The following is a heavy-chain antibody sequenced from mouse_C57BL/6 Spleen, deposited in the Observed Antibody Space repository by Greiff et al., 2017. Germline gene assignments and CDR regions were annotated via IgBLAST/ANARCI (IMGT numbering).Heavy chain of an antibody. Sequence: EVKLMESGPELVKPGASVKISCKASGYSFTGYYMNWVKQSPEKSLEWIGEINPSTGGTTYNQKFKAKATLTVDKSSSTAYMQLKSLTSEDSAVYYCARDYGNSSWFAYWGQGTLVTVSA. CDR2: INPSTGGT. V-gene: IGHV1-42*01. J-gene: IGHJ3*01. CDR3: ARDYGNSSWFAY. CDR1: GYSFTGYY. D-gene: IGHD2-1*01.